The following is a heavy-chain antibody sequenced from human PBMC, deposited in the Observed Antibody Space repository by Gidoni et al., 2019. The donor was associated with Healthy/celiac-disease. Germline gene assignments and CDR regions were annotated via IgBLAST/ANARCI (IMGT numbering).Heavy chain of an antibody. CDR3: AKDFLTDYYDSSGYYNY. J-gene: IGHJ4*02. CDR2: ISGSGGST. D-gene: IGHD3-22*01. CDR1: GLTFSRSA. V-gene: IGHV3-23*01. Sequence: EVQLLESGGGLVQPGGSLRLSCAASGLTFSRSAMSWVRQAPGKGVEWVSGISGSGGSTYYADTVKGRFTISRDNSKNKLYLQMNSLRAEDTAVYYCAKDFLTDYYDSSGYYNYWGQGTLVTVSS.